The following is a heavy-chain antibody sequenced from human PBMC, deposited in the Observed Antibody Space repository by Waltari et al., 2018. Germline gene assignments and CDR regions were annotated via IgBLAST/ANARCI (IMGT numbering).Heavy chain of an antibody. V-gene: IGHV1-2*06. CDR1: GYTFSDFF. D-gene: IGHD3-3*01. J-gene: IGHJ4*02. Sequence: QVQLVQSGAEVKKSGASVKVSCKASGYTFSDFFIHWVRQAPGQGLEWMGRVNPNSGDKSYALRFQGRVTMTGDTSITTAYMELTGLRSDDTAIYYCARSGGGTTTFGVAEWGQGSLVTVSS. CDR2: VNPNSGDK. CDR3: ARSGGGTTTFGVAE.